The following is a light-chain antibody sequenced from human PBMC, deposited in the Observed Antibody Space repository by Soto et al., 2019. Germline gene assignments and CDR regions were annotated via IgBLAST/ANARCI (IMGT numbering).Light chain of an antibody. CDR2: RAS. CDR1: QSISSW. J-gene: IGKJ4*01. Sequence: DIQMTQSPSALSASVGGKITITCRANQSISSWLAWYQQQPGKAPSLLIYRASTLESGVPSRFSGSGSGTEFSLTISGLQPDDFSTYYCQQYKTYSFGGGTKVEIQ. V-gene: IGKV1-5*03. CDR3: QQYKTYS.